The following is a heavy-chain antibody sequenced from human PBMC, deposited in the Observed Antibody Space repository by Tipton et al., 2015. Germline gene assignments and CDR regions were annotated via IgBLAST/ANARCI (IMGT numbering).Heavy chain of an antibody. Sequence: GLVKPSETLSLTCTVSGGSVNNGHFYWSWIRQPPGKGLEWLGYVFSGGSTNSNPSVKSRVTILLTSNNQFSLDMSSVTAADKAVYYCARGQDENTLGEYYTHWGQGTLVTVSS. D-gene: IGHD3-3*01. CDR2: VFSGGST. CDR3: ARGQDENTLGEYYTH. J-gene: IGHJ1*01. V-gene: IGHV4-61*01. CDR1: GGSVNNGHFY.